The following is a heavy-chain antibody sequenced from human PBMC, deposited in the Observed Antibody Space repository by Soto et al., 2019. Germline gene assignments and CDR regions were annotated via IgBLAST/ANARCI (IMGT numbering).Heavy chain of an antibody. J-gene: IGHJ4*02. Sequence: PGGSLRLSCAASGFSLKNYAMTWVRQAPGKGLEWVSGITGSGDKTYYADSVKGRFIISRDNPENTLYLQMDSLRAEDTALYYCARDCSSSSCSVWRYWGQGTQVTVSS. D-gene: IGHD2-2*01. CDR1: GFSLKNYA. CDR3: ARDCSSSSCSVWRY. CDR2: ITGSGDKT. V-gene: IGHV3-23*01.